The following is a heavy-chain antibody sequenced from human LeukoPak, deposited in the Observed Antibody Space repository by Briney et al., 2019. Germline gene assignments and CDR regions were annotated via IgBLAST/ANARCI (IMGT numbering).Heavy chain of an antibody. D-gene: IGHD1-26*01. CDR3: ARGRVWELLFDY. V-gene: IGHV3-66*01. Sequence: GGSLRLSCAASGFTVSSNYMSWVRQAPGKGLEWVSVIYSGGSTYYADSVKGRFTISRDNSKNTLYLQMNSLRAEDTAVYYCARGRVWELLFDYWGQGTLVTVSS. CDR1: GFTVSSNY. J-gene: IGHJ4*02. CDR2: IYSGGST.